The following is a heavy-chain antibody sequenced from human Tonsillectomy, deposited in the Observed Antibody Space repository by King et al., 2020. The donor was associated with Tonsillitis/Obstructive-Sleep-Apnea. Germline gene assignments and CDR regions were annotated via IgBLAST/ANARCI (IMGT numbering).Heavy chain of an antibody. CDR2: ISHSGST. CDR1: GGSISGYF. Sequence: VQLQESGPRLVKPSETLSLTCTVSGGSISGYFWNWIRPPPGKGLEWIGYISHSGSTHYNPSLKSRVSISVDTSKRQFSLKVTSVTAADTAVYYCARVDHYYYGMDVWGQGTTVTVSS. V-gene: IGHV4-59*01. J-gene: IGHJ6*02. CDR3: ARVDHYYYGMDV.